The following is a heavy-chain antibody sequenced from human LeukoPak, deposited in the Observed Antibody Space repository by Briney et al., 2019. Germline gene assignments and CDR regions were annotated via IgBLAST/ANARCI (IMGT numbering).Heavy chain of an antibody. Sequence: GGSLRLSCAASGFTFSSYAMHWVRQAPGKGLEYVSAISSNGGSTYYANSVKGRFTISRDNSMNTLYLQMGSLRAEDMAVYYCARDQVRYSSSPSTNYGMDVWGQGTTVTVSS. CDR1: GFTFSSYA. CDR2: ISSNGGST. D-gene: IGHD6-6*01. V-gene: IGHV3-64*01. CDR3: ARDQVRYSSSPSTNYGMDV. J-gene: IGHJ6*02.